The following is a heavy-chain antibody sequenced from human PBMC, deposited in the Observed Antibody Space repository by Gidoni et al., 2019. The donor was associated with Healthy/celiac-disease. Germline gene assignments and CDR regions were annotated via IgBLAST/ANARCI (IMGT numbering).Heavy chain of an antibody. Sequence: EVQLVESGGGLVQPGGSLRLSCAASGFTVSSNYMSWVRQAPGKGLEWVSVIYSGGSTYYADSVKGRFTISRDNSKNTLYLQMNSLRAEDTAVYYCARDRYYGSGSPDYYYYYGMDVWGQGTTVTVSS. CDR2: IYSGGST. J-gene: IGHJ6*02. V-gene: IGHV3-66*01. CDR3: ARDRYYGSGSPDYYYYYGMDV. CDR1: GFTVSSNY. D-gene: IGHD3-10*01.